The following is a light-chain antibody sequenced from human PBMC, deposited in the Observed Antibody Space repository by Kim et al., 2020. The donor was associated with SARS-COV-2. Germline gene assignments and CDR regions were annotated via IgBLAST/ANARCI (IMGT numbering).Light chain of an antibody. J-gene: IGKJ1*01. Sequence: DFQMTQSPSTLSASVGDRVTITCRASQSIGTWLAWYQQKPGKAPRLLMYRSSSSESGVPSRFSGSGSGTEFTLIISSLQPDDFATYYCQQYNGYWTFGQGTKVDIK. CDR3: QQYNGYWT. CDR1: QSIGTW. V-gene: IGKV1-5*03. CDR2: RSS.